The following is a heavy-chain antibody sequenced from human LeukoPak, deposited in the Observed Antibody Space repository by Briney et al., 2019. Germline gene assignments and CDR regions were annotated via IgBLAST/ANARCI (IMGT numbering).Heavy chain of an antibody. CDR3: ARVGITMVRGASQAASYYYMDV. V-gene: IGHV3-49*03. CDR1: GFTFCGYA. CDR2: IRSKAYGGTT. D-gene: IGHD3-10*01. J-gene: IGHJ6*03. Sequence: GGSLRLSCTASGFTFCGYAMSWFRQAPGKGREWVGFIRSKAYGGTTEYAASVKGRFTISRDNAKNSLYLQMNSLRAEDTAVYYCARVGITMVRGASQAASYYYMDVWGKGTTVTVSS.